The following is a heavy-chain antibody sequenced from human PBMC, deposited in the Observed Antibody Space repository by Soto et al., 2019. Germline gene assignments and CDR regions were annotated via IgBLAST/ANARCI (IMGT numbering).Heavy chain of an antibody. V-gene: IGHV4-30-2*01. CDR3: ARLRSGWGIDY. CDR1: GGSISRGGSS. J-gene: IGHJ4*02. CDR2: IYHSGST. Sequence: SETLSLTCAVSGGSISRGGSSWSWIRQPPGKGLEWIGYIYHSGSTYYNPSLKSRVTISVDRSKNQFSLKLSSVTAADTAVYYCARLRSGWGIDYWGQGTLVTVSS. D-gene: IGHD6-19*01.